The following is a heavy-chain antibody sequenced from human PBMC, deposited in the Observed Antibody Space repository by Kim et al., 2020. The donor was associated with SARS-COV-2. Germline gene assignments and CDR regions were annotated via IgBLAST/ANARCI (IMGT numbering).Heavy chain of an antibody. CDR3: ARTIFGVVTIFDY. V-gene: IGHV4-59*01. J-gene: IGHJ4*02. D-gene: IGHD3-3*01. Sequence: NPATKGRVNISEDRSKNQFSLKLSSVTAADTAVYYCARTIFGVVTIFDYWGQGTLVTVSS.